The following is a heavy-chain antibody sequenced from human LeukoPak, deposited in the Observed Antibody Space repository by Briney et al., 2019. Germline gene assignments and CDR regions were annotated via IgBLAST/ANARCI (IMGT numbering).Heavy chain of an antibody. D-gene: IGHD2-21*02. CDR1: GFTFSTYA. V-gene: IGHV3-23*01. CDR3: AKSPTYCGSDCYSTFDY. Sequence: GGSLRLSYAASGFTFSTYAMSWVRQAPGKGLEWVSAVTVSGRGGSTYYADSVKGRFTISRDNSKNTLYLQMNSLRAEDTALYYCAKSPTYCGSDCYSTFDYWGQGNLVTVSS. CDR2: VTVSGRGGST. J-gene: IGHJ4*02.